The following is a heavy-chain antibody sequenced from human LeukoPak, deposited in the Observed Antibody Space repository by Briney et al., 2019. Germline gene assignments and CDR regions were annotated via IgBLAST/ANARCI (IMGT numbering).Heavy chain of an antibody. V-gene: IGHV3-30*18. CDR1: GFTFSSYG. CDR2: ISYDGSNK. J-gene: IGHJ4*02. CDR3: AKASVAGTYYFDY. Sequence: GGSLRLSCAASGFTFSSYGMHWVRQAPGKGLEWVAVISYDGSNKYYADSVKGRFTISRDNSKNTLYLQMNSLRAEDTAVYYCAKASVAGTYYFDYWGQGTLVTVSS. D-gene: IGHD6-19*01.